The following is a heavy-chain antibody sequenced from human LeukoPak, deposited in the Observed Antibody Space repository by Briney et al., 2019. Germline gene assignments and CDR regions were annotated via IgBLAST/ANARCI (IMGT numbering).Heavy chain of an antibody. V-gene: IGHV4-59*01. D-gene: IGHD3-3*01. CDR1: GGSINSYF. CDR2: IFYSGST. Sequence: SETLSLTCTVSGGSINSYFWSWIRQPPGKGLEWIGYIFYSGSTKYNPSLTSRVTISVDTSKNQFSLKLSSVTAADTAVYYCARATGFDDFWSGYYVIDYWGQGTLVTVSS. J-gene: IGHJ4*02. CDR3: ARATGFDDFWSGYYVIDY.